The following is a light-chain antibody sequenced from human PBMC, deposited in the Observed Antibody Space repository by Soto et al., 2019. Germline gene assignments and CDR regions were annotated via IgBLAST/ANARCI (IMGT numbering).Light chain of an antibody. Sequence: EIVLTQSPGTLSLSPGERATLSCRASQSVSSDYFAWFQQKPGQAPRLLIYDASSRATGIPDRFSGSGSGTDFTLTISRLEPEDFVVYYCQQYARSPWTFGQGTKVEIK. J-gene: IGKJ1*01. V-gene: IGKV3-20*01. CDR1: QSVSSDY. CDR2: DAS. CDR3: QQYARSPWT.